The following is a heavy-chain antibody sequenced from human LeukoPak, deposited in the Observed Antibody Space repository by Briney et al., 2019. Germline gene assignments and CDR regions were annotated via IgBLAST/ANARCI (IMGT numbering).Heavy chain of an antibody. D-gene: IGHD1-26*01. V-gene: IGHV1-2*02. CDR2: INPNSGGT. CDR1: GGTFSSYA. CDR3: ARGKLVGAHDY. Sequence: ASVKVSCKASGGTFSSYAISWVRQAPGQGLEWMGWINPNSGGTNYAQKFQGRVTMTRDTSISTAYMELSRLRSDDTAVYYCARGKLVGAHDYWGQGTLVTVSS. J-gene: IGHJ4*02.